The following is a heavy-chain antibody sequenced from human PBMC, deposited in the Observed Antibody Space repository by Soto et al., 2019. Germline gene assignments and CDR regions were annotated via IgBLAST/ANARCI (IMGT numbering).Heavy chain of an antibody. CDR2: INHSGST. J-gene: IGHJ6*03. D-gene: IGHD4-17*01. Sequence: PSETLSLTCAVYGGSFSGYYWSWIRQPPGKGLEWIGEINHSGSTNYNPSLKSRVTISVDTSKNQFSLKLSSVTAADTAVYYCARGRRGIDGDYVGYYYYYMDVWGKGTTVTVS. CDR3: ARGRRGIDGDYVGYYYYYMDV. V-gene: IGHV4-34*01. CDR1: GGSFSGYY.